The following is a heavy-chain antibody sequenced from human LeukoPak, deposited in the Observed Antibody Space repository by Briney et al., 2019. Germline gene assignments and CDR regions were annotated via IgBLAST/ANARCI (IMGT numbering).Heavy chain of an antibody. CDR3: ARDRRGLLYGSGSYPDY. V-gene: IGHV3-11*04. J-gene: IGHJ4*02. CDR2: ISSSGSTI. D-gene: IGHD3-10*01. CDR1: GGSFTDYY. Sequence: LSLTCAVYGGSFTDYYWSWIRQAPGKGLEWVSYISSSGSTIYYADSVKGRFTISRDNAKNSLYLQMNSLRAEDTAVYYCARDRRGLLYGSGSYPDYWGQGTLVTVSS.